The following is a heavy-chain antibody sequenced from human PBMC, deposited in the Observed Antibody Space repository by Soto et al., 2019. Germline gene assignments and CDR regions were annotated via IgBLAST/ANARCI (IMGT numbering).Heavy chain of an antibody. J-gene: IGHJ6*02. D-gene: IGHD1-1*01. CDR3: ARGPSTGTTSDYYYGMDV. V-gene: IGHV4-34*01. CDR1: GGSFSGYF. Sequence: SETLSLTCAVYGGSFSGYFWSWIRQPPGKGLEWIGEINHSGSTNYDPSLKSRVTISVDTSKNQFSLKLSSVTAADTALYFCARGPSTGTTSDYYYGMDVWGQGTTVTVSS. CDR2: INHSGST.